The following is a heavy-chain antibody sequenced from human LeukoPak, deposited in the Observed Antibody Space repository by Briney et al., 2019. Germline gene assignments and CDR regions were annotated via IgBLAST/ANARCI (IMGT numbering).Heavy chain of an antibody. CDR2: ISGSGGST. Sequence: GGSLRLSCAASGFTFSSYAMSWVRQAPGNGLEWVSAISGSGGSTYYADSVKSRFTISRDNSKNTLYLQMNSLRAEDTAVYYCGISQLDDLDYWGQGTLVTVSS. J-gene: IGHJ4*02. CDR1: GFTFSSYA. V-gene: IGHV3-23*01. D-gene: IGHD2-2*01. CDR3: GISQLDDLDY.